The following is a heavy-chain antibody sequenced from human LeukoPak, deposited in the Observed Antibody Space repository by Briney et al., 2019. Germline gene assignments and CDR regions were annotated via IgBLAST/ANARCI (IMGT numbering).Heavy chain of an antibody. D-gene: IGHD3-22*01. Sequence: SETLSLTCTVSGGSISSGGYYWSWIRQHPGKGLEWIGYIYYSGSTYYNPSLKSPVTISVDTSKNQFSLKLSSVTAADTAVYYCASSGSPGGYFQHWGQGTLVTVSS. CDR2: IYYSGST. CDR1: GGSISSGGYY. V-gene: IGHV4-31*01. CDR3: ASSGSPGGYFQH. J-gene: IGHJ1*01.